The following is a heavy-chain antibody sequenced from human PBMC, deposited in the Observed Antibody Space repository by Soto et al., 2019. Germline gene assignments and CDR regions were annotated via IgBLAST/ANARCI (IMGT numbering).Heavy chain of an antibody. J-gene: IGHJ4*02. CDR2: IDNTGSRA. Sequence: EVRLVESGGGLVQPGGSLRLSCAASGFPFSNHWLQWVRQVPGRGLVWVSRIDNTGSRAIYADSVRGRFTVSRDNAKDTLYLHMNSLRAEDTAVYYCANLNGYDYWGQGTLVTVSS. D-gene: IGHD5-12*01. V-gene: IGHV3-74*01. CDR1: GFPFSNHW. CDR3: ANLNGYDY.